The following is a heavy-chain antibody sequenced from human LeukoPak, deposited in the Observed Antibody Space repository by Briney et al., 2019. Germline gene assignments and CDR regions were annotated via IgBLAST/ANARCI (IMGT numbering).Heavy chain of an antibody. CDR1: GFTFSSYA. Sequence: GGSLRLSCAASGFTFSSYAMSWVRQAPGKGLEWVAVISYDGSNKYYADSVKGRFTISRDNSKNTLYLQMNSLRAEDTAVYYCATPIVVVPAAIGDYFDYRGQGTLVTVSS. CDR2: ISYDGSNK. CDR3: ATPIVVVPAAIGDYFDY. D-gene: IGHD2-2*01. V-gene: IGHV3-30-3*01. J-gene: IGHJ4*02.